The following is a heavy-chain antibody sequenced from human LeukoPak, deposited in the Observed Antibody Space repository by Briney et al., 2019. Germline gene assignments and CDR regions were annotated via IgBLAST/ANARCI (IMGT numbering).Heavy chain of an antibody. Sequence: PGGSLRLSCAASGFTFSSYWMNWVRQAPGKGLVWVSRIASDGSSTTYADSVKGRFSISRDNAKNTLYLQMNSLRVEDTAVYYCARALAVAGTGGHYWGQGTLVTVSP. J-gene: IGHJ4*02. V-gene: IGHV3-74*01. D-gene: IGHD6-19*01. CDR1: GFTFSSYW. CDR3: ARALAVAGTGGHY. CDR2: IASDGSST.